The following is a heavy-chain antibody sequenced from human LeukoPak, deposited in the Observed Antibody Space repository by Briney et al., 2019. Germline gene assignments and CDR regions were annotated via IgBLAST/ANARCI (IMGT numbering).Heavy chain of an antibody. CDR3: AKDHSSGWPNYFDY. CDR1: GYTFSKYG. Sequence: ASVKVSCKASGYTFSKYGISWVRQAPGQGLEWMGWISAHNGNTDYAQNLQGRVTVTTDTSTSTAYMELRSLRSDDTAVYYCAKDHSSGWPNYFDYWGQGTLVTVSS. V-gene: IGHV1-18*01. CDR2: ISAHNGNT. J-gene: IGHJ4*02. D-gene: IGHD6-19*01.